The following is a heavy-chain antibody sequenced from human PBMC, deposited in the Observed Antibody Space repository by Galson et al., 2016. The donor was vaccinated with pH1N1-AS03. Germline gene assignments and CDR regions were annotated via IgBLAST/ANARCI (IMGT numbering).Heavy chain of an antibody. CDR3: TRSAPRGGHEPFDF. D-gene: IGHD5-12*01. Sequence: SLRLSCAASGFALIDYSMHWVRQAPGKGLEWVSSIDPTSTYIYYADSPTGPFTISRDHAFNSLHLQMKSLRVDDTDVYFCTRSAPRGGHEPFDFWGQGTLVTVSP. CDR1: GFALIDYS. V-gene: IGHV3-21*01. J-gene: IGHJ4*02. CDR2: IDPTSTYI.